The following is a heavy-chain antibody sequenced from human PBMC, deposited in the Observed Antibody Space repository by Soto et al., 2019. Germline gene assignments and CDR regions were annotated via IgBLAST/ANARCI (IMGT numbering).Heavy chain of an antibody. D-gene: IGHD5-18*01. V-gene: IGHV1-18*01. J-gene: IGHJ4*02. CDR1: GYTFTNYG. CDR3: APHTLDTGMPSGY. Sequence: ASVKVSCKASGYTFTNYGVSWVRQAPGQGLEWMGWIGGYKGNTNYAQKIQGRVNLTTDTSTSTAYMELRSLRSDDTAVYYCAPHTLDTGMPSGYWGQGTLVTVSS. CDR2: IGGYKGNT.